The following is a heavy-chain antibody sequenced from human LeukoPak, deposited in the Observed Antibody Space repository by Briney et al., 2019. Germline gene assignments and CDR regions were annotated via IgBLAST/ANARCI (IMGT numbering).Heavy chain of an antibody. Sequence: SETLSLTCTVSGGSISSYYWSWLRQPPGKGLEWIGYIYYSGSTNYNPSLKSRVTISVDTSKNQFSLKLSSVTAADTAVYYCARVYGDYFAFDIWGQGTLVTVSS. CDR1: GGSISSYY. J-gene: IGHJ3*02. D-gene: IGHD4-17*01. CDR2: IYYSGST. CDR3: ARVYGDYFAFDI. V-gene: IGHV4-59*01.